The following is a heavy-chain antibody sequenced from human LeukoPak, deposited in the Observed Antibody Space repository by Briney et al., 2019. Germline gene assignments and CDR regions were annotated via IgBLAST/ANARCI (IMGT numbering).Heavy chain of an antibody. CDR2: ISSSSSSYI. CDR3: ARLIAGTSTDY. V-gene: IGHV3-21*01. D-gene: IGHD1-20*01. J-gene: IGHJ4*02. CDR1: GFTFSSYA. Sequence: GGSLRLSCAASGFTFSSYAMSWVRQAPGKGLEWVSSISSSSSSYIYYADSVKGRFTISRDNAKNSLYLQMNSLRAEDTAVYYCARLIAGTSTDYWGQGTLVTVSS.